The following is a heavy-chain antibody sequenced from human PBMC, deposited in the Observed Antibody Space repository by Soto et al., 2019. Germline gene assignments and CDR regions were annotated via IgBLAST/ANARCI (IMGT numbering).Heavy chain of an antibody. CDR2: ISAYNGNT. Sequence: GASVKVSCKASGYTFTSYGISWVRQAPGQGLEWMGWISAYNGNTNYAQKIQGRVTMTTDPSTSTAYMELRCLRSDDTAVYYCARNSISFAGIPFFDFLGQVTLVSVSS. D-gene: IGHD6-13*01. CDR3: ARNSISFAGIPFFDF. J-gene: IGHJ4*02. CDR1: GYTFTSYG. V-gene: IGHV1-18*04.